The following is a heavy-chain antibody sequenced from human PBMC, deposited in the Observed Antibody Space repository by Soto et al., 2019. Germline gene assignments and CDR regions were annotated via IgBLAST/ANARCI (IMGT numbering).Heavy chain of an antibody. D-gene: IGHD3-22*01. CDR2: IIPVIGVG. V-gene: IGHV1-69*02. J-gene: IGHJ5*02. CDR3: PIGRTGSNGYYWA. CDR1: GNTLNTDT. Sequence: QVQLVQSGAEVKKPGSSVKVSCKPSGNTLNTDTIIWLRQAPGQGLEWMGRIIPVIGVGTYAQKFQDRVTITADKSTTTVYMEVTSLSSDDTATYCCPIGRTGSNGYYWAWGQGTQVTVS.